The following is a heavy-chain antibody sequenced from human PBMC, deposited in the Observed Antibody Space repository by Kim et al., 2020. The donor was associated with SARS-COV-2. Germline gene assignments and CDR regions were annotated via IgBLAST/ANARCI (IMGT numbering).Heavy chain of an antibody. CDR2: ISSRSSTI. CDR1: GFAFSTYS. Sequence: GGSLRLSCAASGFAFSTYSMTWVRQAPGKGLEWVGYISSRSSTIYYADSVKGRFTISRDNAKNSLYLQMSSLTDEDTALYYCARDGPQPFGSSWNGGYDIWGQGTMVTVSS. CDR3: ARDGPQPFGSSWNGGYDI. D-gene: IGHD6-13*01. J-gene: IGHJ3*02. V-gene: IGHV3-48*02.